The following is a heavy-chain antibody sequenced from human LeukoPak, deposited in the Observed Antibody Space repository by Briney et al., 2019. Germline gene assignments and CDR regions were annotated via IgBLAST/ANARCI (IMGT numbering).Heavy chain of an antibody. CDR2: ISSSGSTI. CDR1: GFTFSSYE. CDR3: ARDLEYSSSSLGY. J-gene: IGHJ4*02. V-gene: IGHV3-48*03. D-gene: IGHD6-6*01. Sequence: KTGGSLRLSCAASGFTFSSYEMNWVRQAPGKGLEWGSYISSSGSTIYYADSVKGRFTISRDNAKNSLYLQMNNLRAEDTAVYYCARDLEYSSSSLGYWGQGTLVTVSS.